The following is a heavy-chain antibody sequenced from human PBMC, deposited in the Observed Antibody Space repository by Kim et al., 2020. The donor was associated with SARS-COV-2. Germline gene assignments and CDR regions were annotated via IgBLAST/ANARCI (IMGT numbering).Heavy chain of an antibody. J-gene: IGHJ3*02. CDR1: GGSFSGYC. D-gene: IGHD3-9*01. Sequence: SETLSLTCAVYGGSFSGYCWTWIRQPPGKGLEWIGEVNHRGSTNYNPSLKSRVTISADTSKNQFSLKLSSVTAADTAVYYCARTPDYDILTGDYSDAFDIWGQGTVVTVSS. CDR3: ARTPDYDILTGDYSDAFDI. CDR2: VNHRGST. V-gene: IGHV4-34*01.